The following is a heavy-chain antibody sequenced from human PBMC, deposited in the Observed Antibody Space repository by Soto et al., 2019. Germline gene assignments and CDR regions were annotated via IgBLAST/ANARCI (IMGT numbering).Heavy chain of an antibody. Sequence: QVQLQESGPGLVKPSGTLSLTSAVSGGSISSSNWWSWVRQPPGKGLEWIGESYHSGSTNYNPSLNSRVTISVDKSKNQFSLKLSSVTAADTAVYYCARVTSSVAGPGGFDYWGQGTLVTVSS. D-gene: IGHD6-19*01. J-gene: IGHJ4*02. CDR2: SYHSGST. V-gene: IGHV4-4*02. CDR1: GGSISSSNW. CDR3: ARVTSSVAGPGGFDY.